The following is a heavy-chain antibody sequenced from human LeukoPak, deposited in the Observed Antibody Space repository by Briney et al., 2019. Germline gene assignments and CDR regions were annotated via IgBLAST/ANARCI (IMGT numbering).Heavy chain of an antibody. CDR3: ATGYTSGTRIDY. V-gene: IGHV3-21*01. D-gene: IGHD6-19*01. CDR2: ISSSSSDI. J-gene: IGHJ4*02. CDR1: EFSFSSYW. Sequence: GGSLRLSCAASEFSFSSYWMNWVRQAPGKGLEWVSAISSSSSDIYYTDSVKGRFTISRDNANNFLYLQVSSLRAEDTAVYYCATGYTSGTRIDYWGQGTLVTVSS.